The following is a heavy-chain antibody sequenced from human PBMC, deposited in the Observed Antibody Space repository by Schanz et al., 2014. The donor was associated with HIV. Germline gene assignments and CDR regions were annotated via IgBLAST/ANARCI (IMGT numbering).Heavy chain of an antibody. CDR1: GGTFSSLS. J-gene: IGHJ6*02. CDR3: ATTDSRNWNWNYYFGMDV. Sequence: QVQLVQSGAEVKKPGSSMKVSCKASGGTFSSLSFSWVRQAPGQGLEWMGGIIPLLGRTNYAHTFQGRVTVTADESTTTAFLELRSLRSDDTAVYYCATTDSRNWNWNYYFGMDVWDQGTTVTVSS. D-gene: IGHD6-13*01. V-gene: IGHV1-69*01. CDR2: IIPLLGRT.